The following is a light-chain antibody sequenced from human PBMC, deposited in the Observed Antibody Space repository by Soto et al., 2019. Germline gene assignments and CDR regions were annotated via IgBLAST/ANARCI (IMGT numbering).Light chain of an antibody. CDR1: QSISSY. J-gene: IGKJ1*01. Sequence: DIQMTQSPSSLSASVGDRVTITCRASQSISSYLNWYQQKPGKVPKLLIYAASTLQSGVPSRFSGSGSGTEFTLTITSLQPADFATYYCQQYNSYPWTFGQGTKVDIK. V-gene: IGKV1-27*01. CDR2: AAS. CDR3: QQYNSYPWT.